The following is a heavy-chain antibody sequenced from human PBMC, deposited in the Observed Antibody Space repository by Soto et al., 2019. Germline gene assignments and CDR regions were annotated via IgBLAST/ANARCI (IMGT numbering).Heavy chain of an antibody. J-gene: IGHJ4*02. Sequence: ASVKVSCKASGYTFTSYGISWVRQAPGQGLEWMGWISAYNGNTNYAQKLQGRVTMTTDTSASTAYMELRSLRSDDTAVYYCARDSTRLTIFGVVDSFDYWGQGTLVTVSS. D-gene: IGHD3-3*01. V-gene: IGHV1-18*04. CDR3: ARDSTRLTIFGVVDSFDY. CDR1: GYTFTSYG. CDR2: ISAYNGNT.